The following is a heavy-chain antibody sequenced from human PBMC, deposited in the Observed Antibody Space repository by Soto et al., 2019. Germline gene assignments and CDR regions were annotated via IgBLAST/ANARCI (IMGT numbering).Heavy chain of an antibody. V-gene: IGHV4-39*01. Sequence: SETLSLTCAVSGGSISGGDYYWAWLRQSPGKGPEWIGNVFYTGFTYYNPSLESRVSISVDRSKSQFSLKLSAVTAADTAVYYCSTSQKGYNWNYFDHWGQGALVTVSS. J-gene: IGHJ4*02. CDR1: GGSISGGDYY. CDR3: STSQKGYNWNYFDH. CDR2: VFYTGFT. D-gene: IGHD1-20*01.